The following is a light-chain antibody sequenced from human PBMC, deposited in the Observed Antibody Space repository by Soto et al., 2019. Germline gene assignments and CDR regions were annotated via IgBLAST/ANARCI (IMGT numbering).Light chain of an antibody. CDR3: QVWDTSSVI. J-gene: IGLJ2*01. V-gene: IGLV3-9*01. CDR1: NIGSKN. CDR2: RDA. Sequence: SYELTQPLSVSVALGQTASITCGGNNIGSKNVHWYQQTPGQAPVLVIYRDANRPSDIPDRFSGSNSGNTATLTISRAQAWDEAEYFCQVWDTSSVIFGGGTKLTVL.